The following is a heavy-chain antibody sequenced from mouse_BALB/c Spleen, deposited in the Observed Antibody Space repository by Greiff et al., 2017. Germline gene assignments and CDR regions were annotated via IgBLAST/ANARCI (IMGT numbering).Heavy chain of an antibody. CDR3: ARANGAWFAY. CDR2: ISDGGSYT. J-gene: IGHJ3*01. V-gene: IGHV5-4*02. Sequence: EVKLVESGGGLVKPGGSLKLSCAASGFTFSDYYMYWVRQTPEKRLEWVATISDGGSYTYYPDSVKGRFTISRDNAKNNLYLQMSSLKSEDTAMYYCARANGAWFAYWGQGTLVTVSA. CDR1: GFTFSDYY.